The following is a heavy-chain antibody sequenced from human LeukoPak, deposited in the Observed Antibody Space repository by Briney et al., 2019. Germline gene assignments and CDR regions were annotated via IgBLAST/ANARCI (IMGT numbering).Heavy chain of an antibody. V-gene: IGHV3-23*01. CDR3: AKVRDTFGLYYYMDV. D-gene: IGHD3-16*02. CDR2: VGTSADT. Sequence: GGSLRLSCLASGFTFSSYAMDWVRQAPGQGLQWVSAVGTSADTYYADSVRGRFTISRDNSKNTLYLQMDSLRAEDTAVYYCAKVRDTFGLYYYMDVWGKGTTVIVSS. J-gene: IGHJ6*03. CDR1: GFTFSSYA.